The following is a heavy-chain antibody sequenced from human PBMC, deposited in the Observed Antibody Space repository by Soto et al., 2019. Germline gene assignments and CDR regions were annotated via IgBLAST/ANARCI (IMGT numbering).Heavy chain of an antibody. J-gene: IGHJ1*01. Sequence: GGSLRLSCATSGFTFSSYWMTWVRQAPGKGLEWVANIKQDGSQIYFMDSLKGRFIISRDNAKNSLYLQMNGLRVEDTAIYYCVKEIAAAQWGQGTLVTVSS. CDR3: VKEIAAAQ. D-gene: IGHD6-25*01. CDR2: IKQDGSQI. CDR1: GFTFSSYW. V-gene: IGHV3-7*01.